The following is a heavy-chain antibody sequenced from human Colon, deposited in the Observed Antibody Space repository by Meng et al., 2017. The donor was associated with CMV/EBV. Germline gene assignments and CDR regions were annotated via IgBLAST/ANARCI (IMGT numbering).Heavy chain of an antibody. D-gene: IGHD4-17*01. V-gene: IGHV4-39*07. CDR2: IYYSGYT. CDR1: GGSISSSTYY. J-gene: IGHJ4*02. CDR3: ATDYGDYYFDR. Sequence: LHLQESGPGLVKPSETLSLTCTVSGGSISSSTYYWGWIRQTPGKGLEWIVNIYYSGYTYYNPSLKSRLTISVDTSKNQFSLKLTSVTAADTAVYYCATDYGDYYFDRWGQGTLVTVSS.